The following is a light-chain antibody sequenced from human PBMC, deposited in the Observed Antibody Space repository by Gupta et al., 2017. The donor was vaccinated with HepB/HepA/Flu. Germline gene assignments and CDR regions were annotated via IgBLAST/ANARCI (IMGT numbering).Light chain of an antibody. J-gene: IGKJ1*01. Sequence: DIQMTQSPSSLSASVGDRVIIACRASQHIDNYLHWYQQKPGKPPKLLIYIASSLQSGVPSRFSGSGSGTYFTLTISSLQPEDFATYYCQQSFSSPQTFGQGTKVEIK. CDR1: QHIDNY. V-gene: IGKV1-39*01. CDR2: IAS. CDR3: QQSFSSPQT.